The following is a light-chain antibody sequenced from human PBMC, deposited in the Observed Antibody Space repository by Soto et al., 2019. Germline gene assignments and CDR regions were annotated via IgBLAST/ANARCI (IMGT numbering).Light chain of an antibody. CDR1: QSVSSN. V-gene: IGKV3-15*01. CDR2: GAS. J-gene: IGKJ4*01. CDR3: QQYDNWPLT. Sequence: EXVMTQSPATLFVSPGERATLSCRASQSVSSNLAWYQQKPGQAPRLLIYGASTRATGIPARFSGSGSGTEFTLTISSLQSEDFAVYYCQQYDNWPLTFGGGTKVDIK.